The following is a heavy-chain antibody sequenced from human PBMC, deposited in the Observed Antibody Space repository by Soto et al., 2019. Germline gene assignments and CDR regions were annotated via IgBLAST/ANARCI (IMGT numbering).Heavy chain of an antibody. CDR2: INPSGGST. V-gene: IGHV1-46*03. CDR1: GYTFTSYY. J-gene: IGHJ4*02. Sequence: QVQLVQSGAEVKKPGASVKVSCKASGYTFTSYYMHWVRQAPGQGLEWMGIINPSGGSTSYAQKSQGRVTXXRXTXXSTGYMDLSSLRSEDTAVYYRARSRGYSGYVHCDYWGQGTLVTVSS. CDR3: ARSRGYSGYVHCDY. D-gene: IGHD5-12*01.